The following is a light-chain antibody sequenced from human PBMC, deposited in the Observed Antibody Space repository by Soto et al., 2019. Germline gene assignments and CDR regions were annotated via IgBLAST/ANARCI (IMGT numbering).Light chain of an antibody. CDR1: QGISSY. CDR2: AAS. V-gene: IGKV1-8*01. CDR3: QQDYSYPQT. Sequence: AIRMTQSPSSLSASTGDRVTITCRASQGISSYLAWYQQKPGKAPKLMIYAASTLQNVVPSRFSGSGSGTDFTITISCQQSEDFATYYWQQDYSYPQTFGQGTKMEIK. J-gene: IGKJ1*01.